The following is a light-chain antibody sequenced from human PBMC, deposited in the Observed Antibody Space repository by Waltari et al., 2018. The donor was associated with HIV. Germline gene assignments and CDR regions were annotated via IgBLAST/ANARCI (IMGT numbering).Light chain of an antibody. V-gene: IGLV2-8*01. CDR1: SSDVGGFNY. Sequence: QSALTQPPSASGSPGQSVTISCTGTSSDVGGFNYVPWYQQHPGKAPKLMISEVSKRPPGVPDRFSGSKSGNTAALTVSGLQAEDEADYYCSSYGGNNNSVVFGGGTKLTVL. CDR3: SSYGGNNNSVV. CDR2: EVS. J-gene: IGLJ2*01.